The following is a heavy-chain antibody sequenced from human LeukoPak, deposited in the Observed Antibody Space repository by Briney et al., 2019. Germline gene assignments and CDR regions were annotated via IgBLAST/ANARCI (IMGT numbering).Heavy chain of an antibody. CDR1: GYTFTIYY. D-gene: IGHD1-7*01. CDR2: INPSGGST. Sequence: ASVTVSCTASGYTFTIYYMHWVRQAPGQGLEWMGIINPSGGSTSYAQKFQGRVTMTRDTSTSTVYMELSSLRSEDTAVYYCAREPGTLRDYFDYWGQGTLVTVSS. CDR3: AREPGTLRDYFDY. V-gene: IGHV1-46*01. J-gene: IGHJ4*02.